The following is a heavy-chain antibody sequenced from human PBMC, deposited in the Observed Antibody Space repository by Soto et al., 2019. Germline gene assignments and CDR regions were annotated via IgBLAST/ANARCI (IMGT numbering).Heavy chain of an antibody. Sequence: SGPTLVNPTQTLTLTCTFSGFSLSSGGAGVGWIRQPPGKGLEWLALIYWNDDKRYSPSLKSRLTITKDTSKNQVVLLMTDVDPVDTATYYCAHRGYGDYPRDNWFDPWGQGTLVTVSS. D-gene: IGHD4-17*01. CDR3: AHRGYGDYPRDNWFDP. V-gene: IGHV2-5*01. J-gene: IGHJ5*02. CDR1: GFSLSSGGAG. CDR2: IYWNDDK.